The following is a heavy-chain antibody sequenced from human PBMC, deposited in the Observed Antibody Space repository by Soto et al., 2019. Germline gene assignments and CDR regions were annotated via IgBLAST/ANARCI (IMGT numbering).Heavy chain of an antibody. Sequence: QVQLQESGPGLVKPSGTLSLTCTVSSGSISSAYWWSWVRQPPGKGLEWIGEIHHSGSTNYSPSLARRVTISLDEYKEQFSLKLTSVTAADTALYYCARAGDTGPFDIWGQGTMVTVSS. D-gene: IGHD1-26*01. V-gene: IGHV4-4*02. J-gene: IGHJ3*02. CDR2: IHHSGST. CDR1: SGSISSAYW. CDR3: ARAGDTGPFDI.